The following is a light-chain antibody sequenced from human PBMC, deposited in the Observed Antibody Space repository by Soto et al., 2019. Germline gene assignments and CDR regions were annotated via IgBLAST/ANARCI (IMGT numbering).Light chain of an antibody. V-gene: IGKV3-15*01. CDR1: QSINAH. CDR3: KQYNTWLWT. CDR2: GAS. J-gene: IGKJ1*01. Sequence: EVVMTQSPATLSVSPGERVTLSCRASQSINAHLAWYQQKPGQAPRLLIHGASTKATGIPARFSGSVSGTEFMLTISSLQSEDFAVYYYKQYNTWLWTFGQGTKVEIQ.